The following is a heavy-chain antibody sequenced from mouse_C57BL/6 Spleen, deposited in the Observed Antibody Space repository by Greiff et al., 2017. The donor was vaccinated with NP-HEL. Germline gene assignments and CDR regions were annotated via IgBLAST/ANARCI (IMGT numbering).Heavy chain of an antibody. CDR1: GYTFTSYW. Sequence: QVQLQQPGAELVKPGASVKMSCKASGYTFTSYWITWVKQRPGQGLEWIGDIYPGSGSTNYNEKFKSKATLTVDTSSSTAYMQLSSLTSENSAVYDGARLPYGNWGAMDYWGQGTSVTVSS. D-gene: IGHD2-10*02. V-gene: IGHV1-55*01. CDR2: IYPGSGST. J-gene: IGHJ4*01. CDR3: ARLPYGNWGAMDY.